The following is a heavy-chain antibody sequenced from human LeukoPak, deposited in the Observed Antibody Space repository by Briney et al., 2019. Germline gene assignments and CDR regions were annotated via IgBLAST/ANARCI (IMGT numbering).Heavy chain of an antibody. D-gene: IGHD4-11*01. CDR3: ASNDYNNYPNRFDP. CDR1: GFTFSSYG. Sequence: PGGSLRLSCTASGFTFSSYGMNWVRQAPGKGLEWVSYISSTSSSIYYADSVQGRFTISRDNAKNSLYLQMNRLSAEETAVYYCASNDYNNYPNRFDPWGQGTLVTVSS. J-gene: IGHJ5*02. V-gene: IGHV3-48*01. CDR2: ISSTSSSI.